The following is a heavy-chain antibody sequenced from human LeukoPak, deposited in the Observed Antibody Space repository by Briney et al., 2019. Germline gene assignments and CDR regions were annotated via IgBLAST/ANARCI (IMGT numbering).Heavy chain of an antibody. CDR1: GGSINSYY. CDR3: ARLFHPALSGNYPFDY. CDR2: IYYSGST. D-gene: IGHD1-26*01. J-gene: IGHJ4*02. Sequence: SETLSFTCTVSGGSINSYYWSWIRQPPGKGLEWIAYIYYSGSTSYNPSLKSRVTISVDTSKNQFSLKLNSVTAADTAMYYCARLFHPALSGNYPFDYWGQGTLVTVSS. V-gene: IGHV4-59*01.